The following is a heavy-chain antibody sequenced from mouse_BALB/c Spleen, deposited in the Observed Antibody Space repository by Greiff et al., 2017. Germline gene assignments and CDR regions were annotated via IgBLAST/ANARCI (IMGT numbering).Heavy chain of an antibody. V-gene: IGHV3-8*02. Sequence: EVKLMESGPSLVKPSQTLSLTCSFTGDSITSGYWNWIRKFPGNKLEYMGYISYSGSTYYNPSLKSRISITRDTSKNQYYLQLNSVTTEDTATYYCARKFHAGFAYWGQGTLVTVSA. CDR3: ARKFHAGFAY. CDR2: ISYSGST. CDR1: GDSITSGY. J-gene: IGHJ3*01.